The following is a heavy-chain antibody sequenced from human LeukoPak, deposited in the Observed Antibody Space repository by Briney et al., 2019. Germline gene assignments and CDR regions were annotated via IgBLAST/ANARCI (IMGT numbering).Heavy chain of an antibody. D-gene: IGHD3-10*01. V-gene: IGHV1-18*03. CDR2: ISAYNGNT. J-gene: IGHJ4*02. CDR1: GYTFTSYG. Sequence: ASVKVSCKASGYTFTSYGISWVRQAPGQGLEWMGWISAYNGNTNYAQKLQGRVTMTTDTSTSTAYMELRSLRSDDMAVYYCARIGLWFGELFDDYWGQGTLVTVSS. CDR3: ARIGLWFGELFDDY.